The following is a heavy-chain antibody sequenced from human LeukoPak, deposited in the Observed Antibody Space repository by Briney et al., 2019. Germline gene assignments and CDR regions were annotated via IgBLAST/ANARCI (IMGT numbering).Heavy chain of an antibody. D-gene: IGHD3-22*01. Sequence: GGSLRLSCAASGSTFSGYAMSWVRQAPGKGLEWVSCISGSGGSTYYADSVKGRFTIARDNSKNTLYLQLNSLRAEDTALYYCAKAGGAYYYDSSGYCWDYWGQETLVTVSS. CDR2: ISGSGGST. J-gene: IGHJ4*02. CDR1: GSTFSGYA. CDR3: AKAGGAYYYDSSGYCWDY. V-gene: IGHV3-23*01.